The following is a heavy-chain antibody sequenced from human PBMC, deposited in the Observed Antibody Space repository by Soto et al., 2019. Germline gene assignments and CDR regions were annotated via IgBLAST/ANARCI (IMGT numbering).Heavy chain of an antibody. CDR3: ARSIRGDYVEVYFDY. J-gene: IGHJ4*02. D-gene: IGHD4-17*01. CDR2: ITGSSDII. Sequence: PGGSLRLSCAASGFTFSNYAMNWVRQAPGRGLEWVSHITGSSDIILYADPVKGRFTISRDNSRNTLYLKLSSVTAADTAVYYCARSIRGDYVEVYFDYWGQGTLVTVSS. CDR1: GFTFSNYA. V-gene: IGHV3-23*01.